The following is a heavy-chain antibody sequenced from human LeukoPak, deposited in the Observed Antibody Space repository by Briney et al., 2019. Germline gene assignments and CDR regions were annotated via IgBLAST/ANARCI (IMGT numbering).Heavy chain of an antibody. D-gene: IGHD6-19*01. CDR3: ARDQYSSGWYDY. Sequence: ASVKVSCKASGGTFSSYAISWVRQAPGQGLEWMGGIIPIFGTANYAQKFQGRVTITADEPTSTAYMELSSLRSEDTAVYYCARDQYSSGWYDYWGQGTLVTVSS. J-gene: IGHJ4*02. V-gene: IGHV1-69*13. CDR2: IIPIFGTA. CDR1: GGTFSSYA.